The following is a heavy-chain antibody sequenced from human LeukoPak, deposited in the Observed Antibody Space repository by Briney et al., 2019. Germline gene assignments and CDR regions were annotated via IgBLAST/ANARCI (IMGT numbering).Heavy chain of an antibody. CDR2: IYTSGST. CDR1: GGSISSGSYY. CDR3: ARGSSLYYDFWSGYIY. J-gene: IGHJ4*02. V-gene: IGHV4-61*02. Sequence: PSETLSLTCTVSGGSISSGSYYWSWIRQPAGKGLEWIGRIYTSGSTNYNPSLKSRVTISVDKSKNQFSLKLSSVTAADTAVYYCARGSSLYYDFWSGYIYWGQGTLVTVSS. D-gene: IGHD3-3*01.